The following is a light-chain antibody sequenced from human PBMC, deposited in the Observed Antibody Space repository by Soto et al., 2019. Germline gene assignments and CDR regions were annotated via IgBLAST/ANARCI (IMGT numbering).Light chain of an antibody. CDR2: ADS. CDR3: QQRYNWPIT. J-gene: IGKJ5*01. CDR1: QSVSGY. Sequence: EIVLTQSPATLSLSPGETATLSCRASQSVSGYIGWYQQKPGQAPRLLIYADSNRATGIPARFSGSGSGTDITLTISSLEPEDFSVYYCQQRYNWPITFGQGTRLEIK. V-gene: IGKV3-11*01.